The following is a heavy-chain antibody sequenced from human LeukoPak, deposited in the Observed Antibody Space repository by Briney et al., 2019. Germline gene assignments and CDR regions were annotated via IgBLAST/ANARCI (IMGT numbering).Heavy chain of an antibody. J-gene: IGHJ5*02. CDR2: IYNSGST. CDR1: GGSISSYY. D-gene: IGHD6-19*01. CDR3: ARQECSGWYARNWFDP. V-gene: IGHV4-59*08. Sequence: SETLSLTCTVSGGSISSYYWSWIRQPPGKGLEWIGHIYNSGSTNYNPSLKSRVTISVDTSKNQFSLKQTSVTAADTAVYYCARQECSGWYARNWFDPWGQGTLVTVSS.